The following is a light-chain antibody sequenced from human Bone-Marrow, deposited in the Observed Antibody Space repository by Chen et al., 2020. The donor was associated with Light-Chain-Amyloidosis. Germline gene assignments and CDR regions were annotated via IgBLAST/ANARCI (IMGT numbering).Light chain of an antibody. J-gene: IGKJ4*01. Sequence: DIVMTQSPDSLAVSLGERATINCKSSQSVLYSSNNKNYLAWYQQKSGQPPKLLIYWASARESGVPVRFSGSGSGTDFTLTIGSLEAEDVAVYYCQQYFRTPLTFAGGPKVEIK. V-gene: IGKV4-1*01. CDR3: QQYFRTPLT. CDR1: QSVLYSSNNKNY. CDR2: WAS.